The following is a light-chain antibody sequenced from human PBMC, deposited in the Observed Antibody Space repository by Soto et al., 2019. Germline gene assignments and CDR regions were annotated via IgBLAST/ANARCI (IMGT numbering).Light chain of an antibody. CDR2: DAS. Sequence: EFVLTQSPATLSLSPGERATLSFRASQSVSSYLAWYQQKPGQAPRLLIYDASNRATGIPDRFSGSGSGTDFTLTINRLEPEDFAVYYCQQYGSSITFGQGTRLEI. J-gene: IGKJ5*01. CDR1: QSVSSY. CDR3: QQYGSSIT. V-gene: IGKV3-20*01.